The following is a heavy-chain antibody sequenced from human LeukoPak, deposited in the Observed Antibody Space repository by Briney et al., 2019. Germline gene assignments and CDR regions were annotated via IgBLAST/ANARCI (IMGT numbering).Heavy chain of an antibody. Sequence: ASVKVSCKASGDTFSSYAISWIRQAPGQGLEWMGIINPSGGSTSYAQKFQGRVTMTRDTSTSTVYMELSSLRSEDTAVYYCARVGTMVRGEPTYWGQGTLVTVSS. J-gene: IGHJ4*02. CDR3: ARVGTMVRGEPTY. D-gene: IGHD3-10*01. CDR1: GDTFSSYA. CDR2: INPSGGST. V-gene: IGHV1-46*01.